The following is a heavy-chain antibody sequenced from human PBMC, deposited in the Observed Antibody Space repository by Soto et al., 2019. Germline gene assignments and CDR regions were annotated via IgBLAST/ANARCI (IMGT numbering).Heavy chain of an antibody. CDR2: IIPIFDTA. CDR1: GGTLSNYA. Sequence: QVQLVQSGAEVKKPGSSVKVSCKTSGGTLSNYAISWLRQAPGQGPEWMGSIIPIFDTANYAQKFQGRVTLTADESTSTVYMELSSLRSEDTAVYYCAREGVDSDVVTFFDYWGQGTLVTVSS. CDR3: AREGVDSDVVTFFDY. V-gene: IGHV1-69*15. J-gene: IGHJ4*02. D-gene: IGHD5-18*01.